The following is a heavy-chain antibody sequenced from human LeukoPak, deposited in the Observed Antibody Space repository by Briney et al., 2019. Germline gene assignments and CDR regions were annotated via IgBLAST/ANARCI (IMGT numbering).Heavy chain of an antibody. J-gene: IGHJ4*02. CDR1: GYTFTSYG. CDR3: ARDQLRYCSSTSCYRNFDY. Sequence: ASVKVSCKASGYTFTSYGISWVRQAPGQGLEWMGWISAYNGNTNYAQKLQGRVTMTTDTSTSKAYMELRSLRSDDTAVYHCARDQLRYCSSTSCYRNFDYWGQGTLVTVSS. V-gene: IGHV1-18*01. D-gene: IGHD2-2*02. CDR2: ISAYNGNT.